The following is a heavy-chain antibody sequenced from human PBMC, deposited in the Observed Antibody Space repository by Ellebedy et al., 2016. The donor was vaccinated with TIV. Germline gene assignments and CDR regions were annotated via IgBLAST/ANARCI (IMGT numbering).Heavy chain of an antibody. J-gene: IGHJ4*02. V-gene: IGHV3-64*02. Sequence: PGGSLRLSCAASGFTFSNHAMHWVRQAPGKGLEYVSAISSNGGSTYYADSVKGRSTISRDNSKNTLYLQMGSLRADDMAVYFCARAGFGELSRIDHWGQGTLVTVSS. CDR1: GFTFSNHA. CDR2: ISSNGGST. CDR3: ARAGFGELSRIDH. D-gene: IGHD3-10*01.